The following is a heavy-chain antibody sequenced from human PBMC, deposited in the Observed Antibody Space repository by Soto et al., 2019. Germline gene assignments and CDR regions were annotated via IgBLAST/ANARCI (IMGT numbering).Heavy chain of an antibody. CDR3: AIADYGDDDY. Sequence: QLQLVQSGPEATKPGASVKVSCKASGYTFATSTISCLRQAPGQGPEWKGWIKAYSANTNYAQKLQGKRTLTTDTSTSTAYMELRSLTTDNTAIYYCAIADYGDDDYWGQGTLVTVSP. CDR1: GYTFATST. D-gene: IGHD4-17*01. V-gene: IGHV1-18*01. J-gene: IGHJ4*02. CDR2: IKAYSANT.